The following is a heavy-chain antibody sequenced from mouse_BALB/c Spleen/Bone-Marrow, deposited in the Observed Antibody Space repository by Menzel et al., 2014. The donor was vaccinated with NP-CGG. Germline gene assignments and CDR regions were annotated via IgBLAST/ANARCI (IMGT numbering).Heavy chain of an antibody. Sequence: LVESGPELVKPGALVKISCKASGYTFTSYDINWVKQRPGQGLEWIGWVYPGDGSTKYNEKFKGKATLTADKSSSTAYMQRSSLTSENSAVYFCARSGNYYGNYYWYFDVWGAGTPVTVSS. CDR1: GYTFTSYD. CDR3: ARSGNYYGNYYWYFDV. J-gene: IGHJ1*01. D-gene: IGHD2-1*01. V-gene: IGHV1S33*01. CDR2: VYPGDGST.